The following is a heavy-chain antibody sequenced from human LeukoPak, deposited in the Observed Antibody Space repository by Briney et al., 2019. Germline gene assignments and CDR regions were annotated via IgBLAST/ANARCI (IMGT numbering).Heavy chain of an antibody. V-gene: IGHV1-3*01. D-gene: IGHD3-10*01. Sequence: ASVKVSCKASGYTFTSYAMHWVRQAPGQRLEWMGWFNAGNGNTKYSQKFQGRVTITRDTSASTAYMELSSLRSEDTAVYYCARGEDYYGSGSDNWFDPWGQGTLVTVSS. J-gene: IGHJ5*02. CDR3: ARGEDYYGSGSDNWFDP. CDR1: GYTFTSYA. CDR2: FNAGNGNT.